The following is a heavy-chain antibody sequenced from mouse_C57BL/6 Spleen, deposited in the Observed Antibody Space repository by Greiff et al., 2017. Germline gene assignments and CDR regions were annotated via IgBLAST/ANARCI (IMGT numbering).Heavy chain of an antibody. V-gene: IGHV1-5*01. CDR2: IYPGNSDT. Sequence: EVQLQQSGTVLARPGASVKMSCKTSGYTFTSYWMHWVKQRPGQGLEWIGAIYPGNSDTSYNQKFKGKAKLTAVTSASTAYMELSSLTNEDSAVYYGTIYYDYDVGFAYWGQGTLVTVSA. D-gene: IGHD2-4*01. CDR3: TIYYDYDVGFAY. CDR1: GYTFTSYW. J-gene: IGHJ3*01.